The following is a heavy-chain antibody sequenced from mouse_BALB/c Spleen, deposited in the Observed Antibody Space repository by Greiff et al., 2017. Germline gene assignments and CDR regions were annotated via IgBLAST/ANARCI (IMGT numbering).Heavy chain of an antibody. J-gene: IGHJ4*01. CDR3: ARTYYDYDDYAMDY. Sequence: EVMLVESGGGLVQPGGSRKLSCAASGFTFSSFGMHWVRQAPEKGLEWVAYISSGSSTIYYADTVKGRFTISRDNPKNTLFLQMTSLRSEDTAMYYCARTYYDYDDYAMDYWGQGTSVTVSS. V-gene: IGHV5-17*02. CDR2: ISSGSSTI. D-gene: IGHD2-4*01. CDR1: GFTFSSFG.